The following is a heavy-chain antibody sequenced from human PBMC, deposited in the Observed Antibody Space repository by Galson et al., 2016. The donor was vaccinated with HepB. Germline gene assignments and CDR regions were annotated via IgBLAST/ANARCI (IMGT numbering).Heavy chain of an antibody. J-gene: IGHJ4*02. D-gene: IGHD6-13*01. CDR3: ARADSSSWYYFDY. Sequence: SLRLSCAASGFTFSSYSMNWVRQAPGKGLEWVSSISSSSSYIYYADSVKGRFTISRDNAKNSRYLQMNSLRAEDTAVYYCARADSSSWYYFDYWGQGTLVTVSS. V-gene: IGHV3-21*01. CDR2: ISSSSSYI. CDR1: GFTFSSYS.